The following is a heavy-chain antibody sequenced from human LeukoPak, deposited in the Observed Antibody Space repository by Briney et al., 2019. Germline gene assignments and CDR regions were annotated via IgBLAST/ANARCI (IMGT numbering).Heavy chain of an antibody. D-gene: IGHD6-13*01. CDR3: ARGPSGIATD. CDR2: INSDGSYT. CDR1: GFTFSKHW. J-gene: IGHJ4*02. Sequence: PGGTLRLSCAASGFTFSKHWMHWVRQAPGKGLVWVSHINSDGSYTNYADSVKGRFTISRDNAKNALYLQMNSLRVEDTAVYSCARGPSGIATDWSQGTLVSVCS. V-gene: IGHV3-74*01.